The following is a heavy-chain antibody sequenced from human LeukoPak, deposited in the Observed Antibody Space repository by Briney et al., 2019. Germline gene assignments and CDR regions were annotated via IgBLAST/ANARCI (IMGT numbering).Heavy chain of an antibody. D-gene: IGHD3-10*01. J-gene: IGHJ6*02. CDR1: GYTLTAYY. CDR2: INPNSGGT. CDR3: AREGSQYDYGSGPSNV. Sequence: ASVKISCMAYGYTLTAYYIHWVRQAPGQGLEWMGWINPNSGGTNYAQKFQGRVTMISDTSISTVYMEFNRLRSDDTAVYYCAREGSQYDYGSGPSNVWGQGTTVSVSS. V-gene: IGHV1-2*02.